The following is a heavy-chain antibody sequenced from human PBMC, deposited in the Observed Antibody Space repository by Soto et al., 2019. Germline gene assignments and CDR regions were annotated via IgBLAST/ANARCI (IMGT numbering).Heavy chain of an antibody. D-gene: IGHD1-26*01. Sequence: GGSLRLSCAASGFTFSSYGMHWVRQAPGKGLEWVAVISYDGSNKYYADSVKGRFTISRDNSKNTLYLQMNSLRAEDTAVYYCAKGLRGGSYFRDAFDIWGQGTMVTVSS. CDR1: GFTFSSYG. CDR2: ISYDGSNK. J-gene: IGHJ3*02. V-gene: IGHV3-30*18. CDR3: AKGLRGGSYFRDAFDI.